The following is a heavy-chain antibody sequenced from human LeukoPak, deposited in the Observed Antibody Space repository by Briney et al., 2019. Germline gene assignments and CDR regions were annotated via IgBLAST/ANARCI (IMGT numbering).Heavy chain of an antibody. J-gene: IGHJ4*02. CDR3: ESHWGDYGGNPRPFDY. CDR2: IYPGDSDT. V-gene: IGHV5-51*01. CDR1: GYSFTSYW. D-gene: IGHD4-23*01. Sequence: GESLKISCKGSGYSFTSYWIGWVRQMPGKGLEWMGIIYPGDSDTRYSPSFQGQVTISADKSISTAYLQWSSLKASDTAMYYCESHWGDYGGNPRPFDYWGEGTLVTVSS.